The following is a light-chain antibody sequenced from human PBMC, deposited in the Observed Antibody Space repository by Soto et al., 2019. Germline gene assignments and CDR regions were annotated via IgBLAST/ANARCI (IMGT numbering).Light chain of an antibody. CDR2: DAS. Sequence: EIVLTQSPATLSLSPGERATLSCRASQSVSSYLAWYQQKPGQAPRLLIYDASNRATGIPARFSGSGSGTDFTPTISSLAPEDFAVYYCQQRSNWPPYTFGQGTKLEIK. CDR3: QQRSNWPPYT. CDR1: QSVSSY. J-gene: IGKJ2*01. V-gene: IGKV3-11*01.